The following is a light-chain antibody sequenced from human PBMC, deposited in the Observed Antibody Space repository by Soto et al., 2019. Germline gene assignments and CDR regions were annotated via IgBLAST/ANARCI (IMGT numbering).Light chain of an antibody. CDR1: QSINSE. Sequence: EIVMTQSPATLSLSPGERAALSCRASQSINSELAWYQQKPGKPPRLLIYGASTRATGVPARFTGSESGSECTLTISGLQSEDFAVYYCQQGHNWPLTFGQGTRLEI. CDR2: GAS. CDR3: QQGHNWPLT. V-gene: IGKV3-15*01. J-gene: IGKJ2*01.